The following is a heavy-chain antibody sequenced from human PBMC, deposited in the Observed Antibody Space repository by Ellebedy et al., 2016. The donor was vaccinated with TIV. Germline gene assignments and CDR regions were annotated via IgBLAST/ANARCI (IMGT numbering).Heavy chain of an antibody. CDR3: ARDVSGSKGWDFDY. V-gene: IGHV3-66*01. D-gene: IGHD1-26*01. J-gene: IGHJ4*02. CDR1: GFIVSSNY. CDR2: IYAGDRT. Sequence: GGSLRLSCAASGFIVSSNYMSWVRRAPGKGLEWVSIIYAGDRTSYADSVKGRFTISRDNSKNTLYLQMNSLRAEDTAVYYCARDVSGSKGWDFDYWGQGTLVTVSS.